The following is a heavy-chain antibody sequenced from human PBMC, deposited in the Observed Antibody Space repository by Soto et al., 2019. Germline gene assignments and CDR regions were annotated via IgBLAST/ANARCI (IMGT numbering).Heavy chain of an antibody. J-gene: IGHJ4*02. CDR3: ARGLSDPYYDYIWGSYRYSPFDY. D-gene: IGHD3-16*02. CDR2: MNPNSGNT. CDR1: GYTFTSYD. V-gene: IGHV1-8*01. Sequence: QVQLVQSGAEVKKPGASVKVSCKASGYTFTSYDINWVRQATGQGLEWMGWMNPNSGNTGYAQKFQGRVTMTRNTPISTAYMELSSLRSEDTAVYYCARGLSDPYYDYIWGSYRYSPFDYWGQGTLVTVSS.